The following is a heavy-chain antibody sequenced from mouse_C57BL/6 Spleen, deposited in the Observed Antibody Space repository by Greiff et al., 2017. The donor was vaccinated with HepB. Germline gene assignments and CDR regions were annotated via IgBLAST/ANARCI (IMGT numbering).Heavy chain of an antibody. J-gene: IGHJ3*01. Sequence: QVQLQQPGAELVKPGASVKLSCKASGYTFTSYWMQWVKQRPGQGLEWIGEIDPSDSYTNSNQKFKGKATLTVDTSSSTAYMQLSSLTSEDSAVYYCARPPRFAYWGQGTLVTVSA. V-gene: IGHV1-50*01. CDR3: ARPPRFAY. CDR2: IDPSDSYT. CDR1: GYTFTSYW.